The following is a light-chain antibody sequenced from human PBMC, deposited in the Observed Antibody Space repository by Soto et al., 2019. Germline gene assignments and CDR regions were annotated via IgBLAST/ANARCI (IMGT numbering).Light chain of an antibody. J-gene: IGKJ1*01. Sequence: DIVLTQSPGTLSLSPGNRATLSCRASQSVSSGYLAWYQQKPGQAPRLVIYGASSRATGIPDGFSGSGSGTDFTLTISRLEPEDFAVYYCQQYGRSPWTFGQGTKVDIK. V-gene: IGKV3-20*01. CDR2: GAS. CDR1: QSVSSGY. CDR3: QQYGRSPWT.